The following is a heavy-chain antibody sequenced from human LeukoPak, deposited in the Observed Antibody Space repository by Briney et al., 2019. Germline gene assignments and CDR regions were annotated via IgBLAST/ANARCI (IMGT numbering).Heavy chain of an antibody. V-gene: IGHV4-59*01. J-gene: IGHJ5*02. CDR3: ARAGWSSSWYYGAVALLRAQEIQNWFDP. CDR1: GGSISSYY. CDR2: IYYSGST. D-gene: IGHD6-13*01. Sequence: NTSETLSLTCTVSGGSISSYYWSWIRQPPGKGLEWIGYIYYSGSTNYNPSLKNRVTISVDTSKNQFSLKLSSVTAADTAVYYWARAGWSSSWYYGAVALLRAQEIQNWFDPWGQGTLVTVSS.